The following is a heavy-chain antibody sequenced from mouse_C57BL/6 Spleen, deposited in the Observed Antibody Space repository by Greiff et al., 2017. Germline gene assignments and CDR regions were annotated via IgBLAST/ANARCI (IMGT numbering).Heavy chain of an antibody. CDR1: GYAFSSSW. D-gene: IGHD2-5*01. CDR2: IYPGDGDT. CDR3: ARAYYSNYRDAMDY. V-gene: IGHV1-82*01. J-gene: IGHJ4*01. Sequence: QVQLQQSGPEPVKPGASVKISCKASGYAFSSSWMNWVKQRPGKGLEWIGRIYPGDGDTNYNGKFKGKATLTADKSSSTAYMQLSSLTSEDSAVYFCARAYYSNYRDAMDYWGQGTSVTVSS.